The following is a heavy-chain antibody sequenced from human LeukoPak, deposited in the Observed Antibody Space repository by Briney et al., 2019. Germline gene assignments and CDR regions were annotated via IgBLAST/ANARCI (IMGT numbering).Heavy chain of an antibody. CDR1: GGSISSSSYY. CDR2: IYYSGST. CDR3: ARGLWFGDENPPYFDY. D-gene: IGHD3-10*01. Sequence: PSETLSLTCTVSGGSISSSSYYWGWLRQPPGTGLEWLGSIYYSGSTYYNPSLKSRVTISVDTSKNQFSLKLSSVTAADTAVYYCARGLWFGDENPPYFDYWGQGTLVTVSS. V-gene: IGHV4-39*01. J-gene: IGHJ4*02.